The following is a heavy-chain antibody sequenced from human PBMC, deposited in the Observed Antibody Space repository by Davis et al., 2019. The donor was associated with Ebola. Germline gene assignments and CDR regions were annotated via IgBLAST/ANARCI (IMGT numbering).Heavy chain of an antibody. CDR1: GYTFTSYY. Sequence: ASVKVSCKASGYTFTSYYMHWVRQAPGQGLEWMGIINPSGGSTSYAQKFQGRVTMTRDTSTSTVYMELSSLRSEDTAVYYCARGGAAAAGTVWFDPWGQGTLVTVSS. V-gene: IGHV1-46*01. J-gene: IGHJ5*02. CDR3: ARGGAAAAGTVWFDP. D-gene: IGHD6-13*01. CDR2: INPSGGST.